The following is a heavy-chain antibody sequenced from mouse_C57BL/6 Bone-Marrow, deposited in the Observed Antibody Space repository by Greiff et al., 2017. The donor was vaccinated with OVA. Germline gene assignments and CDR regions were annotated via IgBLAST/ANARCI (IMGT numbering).Heavy chain of an antibody. CDR2: IDPEDGET. Sequence: DVKLVESGAELVKPGASVKLSCTASGFNIKDYYMHWVKQRTEQGLEWIGRIDPEDGETKYAPKFQGKATITADTSSNTAYLQLSSLTSEDTAVYYCAQTAQATGYAMDYWGQGTSVTVSS. CDR1: GFNIKDYY. D-gene: IGHD3-2*02. CDR3: AQTAQATGYAMDY. V-gene: IGHV14-2*01. J-gene: IGHJ4*01.